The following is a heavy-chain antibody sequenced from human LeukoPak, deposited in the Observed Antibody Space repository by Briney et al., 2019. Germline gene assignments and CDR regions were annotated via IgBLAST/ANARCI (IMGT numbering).Heavy chain of an antibody. Sequence: PSETLSLTCTVSGGSVSSGDYYWSWIRQPPGKGLEWIGYIYYSGSTYYNPSLKSRVTISVDTSKNQFSLKLSSVTAADTAVYYCARESPEYYFDYWGQGTLVTVSS. J-gene: IGHJ4*02. CDR1: GGSVSSGDYY. V-gene: IGHV4-30-4*01. CDR3: ARESPEYYFDY. CDR2: IYYSGST.